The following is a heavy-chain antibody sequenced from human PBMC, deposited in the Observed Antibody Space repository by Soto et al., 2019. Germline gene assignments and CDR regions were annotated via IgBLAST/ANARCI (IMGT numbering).Heavy chain of an antibody. V-gene: IGHV4-61*01. CDR2: IYYSGPT. Sequence: SETLSLTCTVSGGSVSRDINFWIWIRQPPGKGLEWIGYIYYSGPTRYNPSLESRVTISIDSSKNQVSLNLTSVTAADTAVYYCARGYSHYAHWGRGTLVTVSS. CDR3: ARGYSHYAH. CDR1: GGSVSRDINF. D-gene: IGHD4-4*01. J-gene: IGHJ4*02.